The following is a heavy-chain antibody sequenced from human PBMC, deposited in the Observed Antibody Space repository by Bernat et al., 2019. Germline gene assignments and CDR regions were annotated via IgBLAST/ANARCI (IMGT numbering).Heavy chain of an antibody. CDR2: IKQDGSEK. Sequence: VQLVESGGGLDQPGGSLRLSCAASGFTFSSYWMSWVRQAPGKGLEWVANIKQDGSEKYYVDSVKGRFTISRDNAKNSLYLQMNSLRAEDTAVYYCARACSSTSCYGDFDYWGQGTLVTVSS. CDR3: ARACSSTSCYGDFDY. CDR1: GFTFSSYW. V-gene: IGHV3-7*01. D-gene: IGHD2-2*01. J-gene: IGHJ4*02.